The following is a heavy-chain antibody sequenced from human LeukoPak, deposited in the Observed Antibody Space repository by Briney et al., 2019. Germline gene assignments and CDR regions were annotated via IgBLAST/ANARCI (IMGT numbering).Heavy chain of an antibody. CDR1: GVSVNGFY. D-gene: IGHD2-2*01. CDR2: IYYTGSA. CDR3: ARDEPYQLLNAFDI. V-gene: IGHV4-59*02. J-gene: IGHJ3*02. Sequence: SETLSLTCSVSGVSVNGFYWTWIRQSPGQGLEWIGYIYYTGSANYNPSLQGRVAISVDTSKNQFSLKLSSVTAADTAVYYCARDEPYQLLNAFDIWGQGTMVTVSS.